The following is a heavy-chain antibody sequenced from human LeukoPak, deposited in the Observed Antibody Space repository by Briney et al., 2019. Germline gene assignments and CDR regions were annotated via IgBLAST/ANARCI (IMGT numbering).Heavy chain of an antibody. CDR3: ASHPAVAGKYYFDY. V-gene: IGHV3-23*01. D-gene: IGHD6-19*01. J-gene: IGHJ4*02. CDR1: GFTFSSYA. Sequence: GGSLRLSCAASGFTFSSYAMSWVRQAPGKGLEWVSAISGSGGSTYYADSVKGRFTISRDNSKNTLYLQMNSLRAEDTAVYYCASHPAVAGKYYFDYWGQGTLVTASS. CDR2: ISGSGGST.